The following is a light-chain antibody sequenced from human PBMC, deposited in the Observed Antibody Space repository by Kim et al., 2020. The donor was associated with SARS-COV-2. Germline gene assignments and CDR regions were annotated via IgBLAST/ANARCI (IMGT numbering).Light chain of an antibody. CDR2: DAS. Sequence: AIQLTQSPSSLSASVGYRVTITCRASQGISSALAWYQQKPGKAPNLLIYDASNLKSGVPSRFSGSGSGTDFTLTISSLQPDDFATYYCQQFNDYPVTFGGGTKVDIK. CDR1: QGISSA. CDR3: QQFNDYPVT. V-gene: IGKV1D-13*01. J-gene: IGKJ4*01.